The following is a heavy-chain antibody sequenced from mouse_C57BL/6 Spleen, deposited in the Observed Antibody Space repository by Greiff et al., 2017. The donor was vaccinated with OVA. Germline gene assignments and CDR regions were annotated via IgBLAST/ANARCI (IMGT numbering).Heavy chain of an antibody. CDR2: IDPSDSAT. Sequence: VQLQQPGAELVRPGSSVKLSCKASGYTFTSYWMHWVKQRPIQGLEWIGNIDPSDSATHYNQKFKDKATLTVDKSSSTAYMQLSSLTSEDSAVYYCARGGNYVGDYWGQGTSVTVSS. V-gene: IGHV1-52*01. J-gene: IGHJ4*01. CDR3: ARGGNYVGDY. CDR1: GYTFTSYW. D-gene: IGHD2-1*01.